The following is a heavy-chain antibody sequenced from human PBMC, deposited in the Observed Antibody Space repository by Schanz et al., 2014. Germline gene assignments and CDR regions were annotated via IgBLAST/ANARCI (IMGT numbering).Heavy chain of an antibody. CDR2: LSGSGGST. J-gene: IGHJ4*02. CDR3: ARDRGYCSGGSCLTFDY. Sequence: EVQLLDSGGGLVQPGGSLRLSCAASGFTFSSYAMSWVRQAPGKGLEWVSALSGSGGSTYYADSVKGRFTISRDNSKNTLYLHMNTLRAEDTAVYYCARDRGYCSGGSCLTFDYWGQGTLVTVSS. D-gene: IGHD2-15*01. CDR1: GFTFSSYA. V-gene: IGHV3-23*01.